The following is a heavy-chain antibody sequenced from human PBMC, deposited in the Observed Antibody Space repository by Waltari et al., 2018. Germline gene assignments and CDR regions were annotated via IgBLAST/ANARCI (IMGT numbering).Heavy chain of an antibody. CDR3: AREAVTTRSKYFQH. J-gene: IGHJ1*01. Sequence: EVQLVESGGGLVQTGGSLRLSCAASGFTFSSYSMKWVRRAPGMGLKWCCYLSSSSGTIYSAASVKGRFTISRDNAKNSLYLQMNSLRAEDTAVYYCAREAVTTRSKYFQHWGQGTLVTVSS. CDR2: LSSSSGTI. D-gene: IGHD4-17*01. V-gene: IGHV3-48*04. CDR1: GFTFSSYS.